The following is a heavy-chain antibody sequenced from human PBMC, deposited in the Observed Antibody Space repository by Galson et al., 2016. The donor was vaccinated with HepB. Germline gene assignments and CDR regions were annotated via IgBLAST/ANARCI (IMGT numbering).Heavy chain of an antibody. Sequence: SLRLSCAASGFKFSRFAMSWVRQAPEKGPEWVSGVRDNGGTFYADSVKGRFTISRDNSKNTLYLRMNSLRAEDTAIYYCAKGMAEVGKPFFDYWGPGTQIIVSS. J-gene: IGHJ4*02. CDR3: AKGMAEVGKPFFDY. CDR2: VRDNGGT. CDR1: GFKFSRFA. D-gene: IGHD5-24*01. V-gene: IGHV3-23*01.